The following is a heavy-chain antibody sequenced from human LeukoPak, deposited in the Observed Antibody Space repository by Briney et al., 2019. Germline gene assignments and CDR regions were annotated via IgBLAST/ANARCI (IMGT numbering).Heavy chain of an antibody. CDR2: INTDGGST. Sequence: GGSLRLSCAVSGFTFRDYWMTWVRQAPGKGLVWVSRINTDGGSTTYADSVKGRFTISRDNAKNTLYLQMNSLRAEDTAVYYCGRGFSIVPAGIPDYWGLGTLVTVSS. J-gene: IGHJ4*02. CDR3: GRGFSIVPAGIPDY. D-gene: IGHD2-2*02. CDR1: GFTFRDYW. V-gene: IGHV3-74*01.